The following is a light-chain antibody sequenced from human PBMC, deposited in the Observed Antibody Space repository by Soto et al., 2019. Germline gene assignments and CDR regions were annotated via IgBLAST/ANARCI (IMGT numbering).Light chain of an antibody. J-gene: IGKJ1*01. CDR1: QTVHTN. Sequence: ETVMTQSPATLSVSPGDRVTLSCRAIQTVHTNLAWFQQKPGQAPKLLIYGASTRDTGVPARFTCSGSGTEFTLTISSLQSEDFAVYFCHQYNNWPPWTVGQGTKVEI. CDR2: GAS. CDR3: HQYNNWPPWT. V-gene: IGKV3-15*01.